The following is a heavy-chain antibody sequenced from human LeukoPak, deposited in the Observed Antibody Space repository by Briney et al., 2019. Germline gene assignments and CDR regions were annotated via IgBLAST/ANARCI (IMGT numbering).Heavy chain of an antibody. D-gene: IGHD3-16*01. V-gene: IGHV3-20*04. CDR1: GFTLDDYG. Sequence: GGSLRLSCAASGFTLDDYGMSWVRQAPGKGLEWVSGINWNGGSTGYADSVKGRFTISRDNAKNSLYLQMNSLRAEDTALYYCARGDYDYVWGSYLIDYWGQGTLVTVSS. CDR3: ARGDYDYVWGSYLIDY. CDR2: INWNGGST. J-gene: IGHJ4*02.